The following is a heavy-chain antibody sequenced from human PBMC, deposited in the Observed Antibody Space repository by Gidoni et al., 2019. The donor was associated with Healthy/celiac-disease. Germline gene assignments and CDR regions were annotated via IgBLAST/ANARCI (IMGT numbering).Heavy chain of an antibody. J-gene: IGHJ3*02. V-gene: IGHV1-46*03. CDR2: INPSGGST. CDR1: GYTFTSYY. D-gene: IGHD2-21*01. Sequence: QVQLVQSGAEVKKPGASVKVSCKASGYTFTSYYMHWVRQAPGQGLEWMGIINPSGGSTSYAQKFQGRVTMTRDTSTSTVYMELSSLRSEDTAVYYCASFGLSRGAYDAFDIWGQGTMVTVSS. CDR3: ASFGLSRGAYDAFDI.